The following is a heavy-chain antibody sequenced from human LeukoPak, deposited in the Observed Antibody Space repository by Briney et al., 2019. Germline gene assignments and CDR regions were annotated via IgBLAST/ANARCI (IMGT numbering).Heavy chain of an antibody. J-gene: IGHJ4*02. D-gene: IGHD2-2*01. CDR1: GYTLTELS. CDR3: ARGRSWGYCSSTSCYLGTYNYGDYCDY. Sequence: GASVKVSCKVSGYTLTELSMHWVRQAPGKGLEWMGGFDPEDGETIYAQKFQGRVTMTEDTSTDTAYMELSSLRSEDTAVYYCARGRSWGYCSSTSCYLGTYNYGDYCDYWGQGTLVTVSS. CDR2: FDPEDGET. V-gene: IGHV1-24*01.